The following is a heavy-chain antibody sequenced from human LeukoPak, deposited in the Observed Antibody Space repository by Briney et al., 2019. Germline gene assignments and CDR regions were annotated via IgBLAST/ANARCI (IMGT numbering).Heavy chain of an antibody. CDR1: GGSISSYY. D-gene: IGHD6-13*01. CDR2: IYYSGST. CDR3: ARHVGYSSSWYPFDP. J-gene: IGHJ5*02. V-gene: IGHV4-59*08. Sequence: SETLSLTCTVSGGSISSYYWRWIRQPPGKGLEWLGYIYYSGSTNYNPSLKSRVTISVDTSKNQFSLKLSSVTAADTAVYYCARHVGYSSSWYPFDPWGQGTLVTVSS.